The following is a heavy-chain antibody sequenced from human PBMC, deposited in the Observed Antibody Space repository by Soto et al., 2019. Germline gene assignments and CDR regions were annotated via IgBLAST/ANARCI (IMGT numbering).Heavy chain of an antibody. Sequence: ESGGGVVQPGRSLRLSCAASGFTFSSYGMHWVRQAPGKGLEWVAVISYDGSNKYYADSVKGRFTISRDTSKNTLYLQMNSLRAEDTAVYYCAKDRGPLVIHNWFDPWGQGTLVTVSS. CDR2: ISYDGSNK. V-gene: IGHV3-30*18. CDR3: AKDRGPLVIHNWFDP. D-gene: IGHD3-9*01. CDR1: GFTFSSYG. J-gene: IGHJ5*02.